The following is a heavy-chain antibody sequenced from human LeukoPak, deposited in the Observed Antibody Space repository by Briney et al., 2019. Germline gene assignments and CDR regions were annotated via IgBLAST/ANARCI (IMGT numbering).Heavy chain of an antibody. CDR1: GGPYSGYS. D-gene: IGHD5-12*01. J-gene: IGHJ4*02. CDR3: ARGGYSGYRSRFDY. CDR2: VNHSGST. V-gene: IGHV4-34*01. Sequence: SETLSLTCAVHGGPYSGYSWNWIRQPPGMGLEWIGEVNHSGSTNYNPSLKSRVTISVDTAKNQFSLKLSSVTAADTSVYYCARGGYSGYRSRFDYWGQGTLVTVSS.